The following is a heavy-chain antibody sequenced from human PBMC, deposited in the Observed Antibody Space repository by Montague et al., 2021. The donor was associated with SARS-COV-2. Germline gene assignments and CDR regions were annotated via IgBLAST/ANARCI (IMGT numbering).Heavy chain of an antibody. CDR3: ASHQLRYFDWLLLTDNYYYYGMDV. D-gene: IGHD3-9*01. Sequence: SLRLSCAASGFTFSSYEMNWVRQAPGKGLEWVSYISSSGSTIYYADSGKGRFTISRDNAKNSLYLQMNSLRAEDTAVYYCASHQLRYFDWLLLTDNYYYYGMDVWGQGTTVTVSS. J-gene: IGHJ6*02. CDR1: GFTFSSYE. CDR2: ISSSGSTI. V-gene: IGHV3-48*03.